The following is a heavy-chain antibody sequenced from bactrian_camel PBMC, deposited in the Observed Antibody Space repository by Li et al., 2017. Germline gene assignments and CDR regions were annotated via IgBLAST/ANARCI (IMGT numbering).Heavy chain of an antibody. CDR3: AAAGRAYSDYAGY. Sequence: HVQLVESGGGLVQPGKSLTLSCAASGFTFSNYYMMWVRQAPGKGLEWVSSIRSDGTRTFYANSVKGRFTISRDNAKNTLYLQMNSLKLEDTAVYYCAAAGRAYSDYAGYWGQGTQVTVS. D-gene: IGHD4*01. CDR1: GFTFSNYY. V-gene: IGHV3-2*01. CDR2: IRSDGTRT. J-gene: IGHJ6*01.